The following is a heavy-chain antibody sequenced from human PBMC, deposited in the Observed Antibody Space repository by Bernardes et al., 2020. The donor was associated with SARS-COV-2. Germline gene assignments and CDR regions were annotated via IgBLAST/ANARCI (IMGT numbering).Heavy chain of an antibody. J-gene: IGHJ1*01. Sequence: GGSLRLSCAASGFKFHSYVINWVRQAPGKGLEWVSTISDTGATRDYAESVKGRFTVSRDSSSDTFHLQMNSLRTEDTALYYCAHSYCGSSNCYLNFQHWGQGTLVTVSS. CDR1: GFKFHSYV. CDR2: ISDTGATR. CDR3: AHSYCGSSNCYLNFQH. V-gene: IGHV3-23*01. D-gene: IGHD2-2*01.